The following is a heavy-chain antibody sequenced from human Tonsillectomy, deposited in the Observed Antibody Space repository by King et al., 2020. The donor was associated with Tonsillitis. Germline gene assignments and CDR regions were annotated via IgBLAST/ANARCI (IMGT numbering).Heavy chain of an antibody. D-gene: IGHD3-10*01. Sequence: QLQESGPGLVKPSETLSLTCTVFGDSISSSRYFWGWIRQPPGKGLEWIGSIYYSGSTYCNPSLKRRVTISDDTSKNQIFLNLTSVTAADTAVYYCARRGSGRYYYYVDVWGKGTTVTVSS. V-gene: IGHV4-39*01. CDR1: GDSISSSRYF. CDR2: IYYSGST. J-gene: IGHJ6*03. CDR3: ARRGSGRYYYYVDV.